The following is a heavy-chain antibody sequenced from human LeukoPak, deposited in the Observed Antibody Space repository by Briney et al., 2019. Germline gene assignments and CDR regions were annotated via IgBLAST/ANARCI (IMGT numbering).Heavy chain of an antibody. D-gene: IGHD5-18*01. CDR3: ARGRYSSLPDY. J-gene: IGHJ4*02. V-gene: IGHV4-4*02. CDR2: IYHSGST. CDR1: GGSISSSNW. Sequence: PSETLSLTCAVSGGSISSSNWWSWVRQPPGKGLEWIGEIYHSGSTNYNPSLKSRVTISVDTSKNQFSLKLSSVTAADTAVYYCARGRYSSLPDYWGRGTLVTVSS.